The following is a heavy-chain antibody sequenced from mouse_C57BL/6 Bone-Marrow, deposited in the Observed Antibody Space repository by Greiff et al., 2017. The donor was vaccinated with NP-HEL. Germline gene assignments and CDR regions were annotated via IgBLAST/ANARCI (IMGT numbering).Heavy chain of an antibody. J-gene: IGHJ4*01. D-gene: IGHD2-4*01. CDR2: INPNNGGT. V-gene: IGHV1-18*01. CDR3: AIYDYDTYYAMDY. CDR1: GYTFTDYN. Sequence: VQLKESGPELVKPGASVKIPCKASGYTFTDYNMDWVKQSHGKSLEWIGDINPNNGGTIYNQKFKGKATLTVDKSSSTAYMELRSLTSEDTAVYYCAIYDYDTYYAMDYWGQGTSVTVSS.